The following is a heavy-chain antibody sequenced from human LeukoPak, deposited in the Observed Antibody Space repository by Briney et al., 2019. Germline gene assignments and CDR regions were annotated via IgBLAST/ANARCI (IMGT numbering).Heavy chain of an antibody. Sequence: SETLSLTCTVSGGSISSSSYYWSWIRQPPGKGLEWIGEINHSGSTNYNPSLKSRVTISVDTSKNQFSLKLSSVTAADTAVYYCARQPSRYCSSTSCYHFDYWGQGTLVTVSS. CDR3: ARQPSRYCSSTSCYHFDY. CDR1: GGSISSSSYY. V-gene: IGHV4-39*01. D-gene: IGHD2-2*01. J-gene: IGHJ4*02. CDR2: INHSGST.